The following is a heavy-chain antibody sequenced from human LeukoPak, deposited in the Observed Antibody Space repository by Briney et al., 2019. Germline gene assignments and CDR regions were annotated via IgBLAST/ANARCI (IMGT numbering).Heavy chain of an antibody. CDR1: GYSISSGYY. Sequence: SETLSLTCTVSGYSISSGYYWGWIRQPQGKGLEWIGSIYHSGSTYYNPSLKSRVTISVDTSKNQFSLKLSSVTAADTAVYYCARESSGWYYWFDPWGQGTLVIVSS. V-gene: IGHV4-38-2*02. J-gene: IGHJ5*02. CDR2: IYHSGST. CDR3: ARESSGWYYWFDP. D-gene: IGHD6-19*01.